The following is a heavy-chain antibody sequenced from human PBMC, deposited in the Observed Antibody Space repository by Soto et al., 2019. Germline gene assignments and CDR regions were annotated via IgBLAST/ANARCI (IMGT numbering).Heavy chain of an antibody. D-gene: IGHD2-15*01. Sequence: LCGGSIRSSSYYWGWIRQPPGKGLEWIGSIFYSGSTYYNPSLKSRVTISVDTSKNQFSLKLSSVTAADTAVYYCARRGEVVVVVAAYPHGAFDIWGQGTMVTVSS. CDR1: GGSIRSSSYY. V-gene: IGHV4-39*01. CDR3: ARRGEVVVVVAAYPHGAFDI. CDR2: IFYSGST. J-gene: IGHJ3*02.